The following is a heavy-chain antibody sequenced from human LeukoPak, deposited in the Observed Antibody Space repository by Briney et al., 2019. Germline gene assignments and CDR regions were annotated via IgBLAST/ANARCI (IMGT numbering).Heavy chain of an antibody. CDR2: IIPIFGTA. D-gene: IGHD1-1*01. V-gene: IGHV1-69*13. CDR1: GGTFSSYA. J-gene: IGHJ5*02. Sequence: ASVKVSCKASGGTFSSYAISWVRQAPGQGLEWMGGIIPIFGTANYAQKFQGRVTIIADESTSTAYMELSSLRSEDTAVYYCARDLRTHLERWFDPWGQGTLVTVSS. CDR3: ARDLRTHLERWFDP.